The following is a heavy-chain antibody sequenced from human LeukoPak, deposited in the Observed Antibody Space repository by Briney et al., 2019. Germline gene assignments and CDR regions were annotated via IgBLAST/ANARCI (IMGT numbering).Heavy chain of an antibody. J-gene: IGHJ4*02. CDR2: ISGSGGST. Sequence: GGSLRLSCAASGFTFSNYNMNWVRQAPGKGLEWVSAISGSGGSTYYADSVKGRFSISRDNSKNTLYLQMNSLRAEDTAVYYCAKAELVGAAGAVGYWGQGTLVTVSS. CDR3: AKAELVGAAGAVGY. CDR1: GFTFSNYN. D-gene: IGHD2-15*01. V-gene: IGHV3-23*01.